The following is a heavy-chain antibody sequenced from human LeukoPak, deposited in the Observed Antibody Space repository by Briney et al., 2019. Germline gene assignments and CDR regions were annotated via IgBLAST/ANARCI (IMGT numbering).Heavy chain of an antibody. D-gene: IGHD4-17*01. V-gene: IGHV1-2*02. Sequence: GSVKVSCKASGYTFTGYYMHWVRQAPGQGLEWMGWINPNSGGTNYAQKFQGRVTMTRDTSISTAYMELSRLRSDDTAVYYCASSTVTTCLSGDWGQGTLVTVSS. CDR1: GYTFTGYY. CDR3: ASSTVTTCLSGD. J-gene: IGHJ4*02. CDR2: INPNSGGT.